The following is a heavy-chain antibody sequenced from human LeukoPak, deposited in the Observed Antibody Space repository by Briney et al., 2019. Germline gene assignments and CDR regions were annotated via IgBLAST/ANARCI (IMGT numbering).Heavy chain of an antibody. J-gene: IGHJ4*02. CDR1: GGSISGYY. CDR3: AARIVGTTNYFDY. D-gene: IGHD1-26*01. Sequence: PSETVSLTCTVSGGSISGYYWTWIRQPPGKGLEWIGHIYYSGNTNYNPSLKSRVTISVDLSKNQFSLKMNSVTAADTAVYYCAARIVGTTNYFDYWDQGNLVTVSS. CDR2: IYYSGNT. V-gene: IGHV4-59*01.